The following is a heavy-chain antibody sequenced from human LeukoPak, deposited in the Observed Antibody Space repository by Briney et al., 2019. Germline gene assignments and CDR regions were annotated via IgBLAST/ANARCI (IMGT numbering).Heavy chain of an antibody. CDR2: ISGSGGST. Sequence: QPGGSLRLSCAASGFTFSSYAMSWVRQAPGKGLEWVSSISGSGGSTYYADYVKGRSTISRDNSKNVVYFEMHSLRGEDTAVYFCARGGQNFDFWRFDYWGQGTLVVVSS. CDR3: ARGGQNFDFWRFDY. V-gene: IGHV3-23*01. D-gene: IGHD3-3*01. CDR1: GFTFSSYA. J-gene: IGHJ4*02.